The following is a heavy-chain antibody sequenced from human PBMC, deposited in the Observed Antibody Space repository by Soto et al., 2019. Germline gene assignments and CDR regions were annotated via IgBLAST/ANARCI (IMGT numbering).Heavy chain of an antibody. CDR2: IWYDGSNK. Sequence: QVQLVESGGGVVQPGRSLRLSCAASGFTFSSYGMHWVRQAPGKGLEWVAVIWYDGSNKYYADSVKGRVNISRDNSKNALYLQMNSLRAEDTAVYYGARDPTEIAAARPGGWFDPWGQGPLVTVSS. V-gene: IGHV3-33*01. D-gene: IGHD6-13*01. J-gene: IGHJ5*02. CDR3: ARDPTEIAAARPGGWFDP. CDR1: GFTFSSYG.